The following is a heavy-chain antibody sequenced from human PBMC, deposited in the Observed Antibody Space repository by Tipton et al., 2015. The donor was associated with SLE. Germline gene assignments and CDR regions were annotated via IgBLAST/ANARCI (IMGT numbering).Heavy chain of an antibody. V-gene: IGHV5-51*03. D-gene: IGHD2-15*01. CDR2: IYPGDSDN. CDR3: ARPSDSSYCSGGSCYWDGFDI. J-gene: IGHJ3*02. CDR1: GYSFTRYW. Sequence: VQLVQSGAEVKEPGESLKISCKGSGYSFTRYWIAWVRQMSGKGLVWLGVIYPGDSDNRYSPSFQGQVTISAGKSISTAYLQWSSLKASDTAMYYCARPSDSSYCSGGSCYWDGFDIWGQGTMVTVSS.